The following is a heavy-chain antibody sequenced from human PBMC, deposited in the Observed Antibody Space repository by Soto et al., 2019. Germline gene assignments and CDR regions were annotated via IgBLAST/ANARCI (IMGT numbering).Heavy chain of an antibody. CDR2: IFYRGNT. CDR3: ARHWGRGAAGTCYN. Sequence: SETLSLTCNVSGGPISTYYWSWIRQPPGKGLEWIGHIFYRGNTNYSPSLKSRVTISVDTSKKQFSLKLSSVTAADTAVYYCARHWGRGAAGTCYNWGQGTLVTVSS. D-gene: IGHD6-13*01. J-gene: IGHJ4*02. V-gene: IGHV4-59*08. CDR1: GGPISTYY.